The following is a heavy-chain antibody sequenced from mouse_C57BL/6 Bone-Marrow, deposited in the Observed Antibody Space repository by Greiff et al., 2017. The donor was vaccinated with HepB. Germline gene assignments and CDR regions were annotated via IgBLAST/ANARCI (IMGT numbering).Heavy chain of an antibody. CDR2: IYPGSGST. J-gene: IGHJ1*03. Sequence: QVQLQQPGAELVKPGASVKMSCKASGYTFTSYWITWVKQRPGQGLEWIGDIYPGSGSTNYNEKFKSKATLTVDTSSSTAYMQLSSLTSEDSEVYYCAKRGYGSSSVVWGTGTTVTVSS. CDR3: AKRGYGSSSVV. V-gene: IGHV1-55*01. CDR1: GYTFTSYW. D-gene: IGHD1-1*01.